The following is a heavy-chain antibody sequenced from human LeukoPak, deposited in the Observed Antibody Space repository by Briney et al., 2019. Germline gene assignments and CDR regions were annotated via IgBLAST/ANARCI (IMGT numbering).Heavy chain of an antibody. CDR3: ARYCSGGSCYGRFDP. Sequence: PSETLSLTCAVSGGSISSGGYSWSWIRQPPGKGLEWIGYIYYSGSTYYNPSLKSRVTISVDTSKNQFSLKLSSVSAADTAVYYCARYCSGGSCYGRFDPWGQGTLVTVSS. J-gene: IGHJ5*02. CDR1: GGSISSGGYS. CDR2: IYYSGST. V-gene: IGHV4-30-4*07. D-gene: IGHD2-15*01.